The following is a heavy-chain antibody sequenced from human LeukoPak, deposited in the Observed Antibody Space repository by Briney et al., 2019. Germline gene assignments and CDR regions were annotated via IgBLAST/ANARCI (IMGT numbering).Heavy chain of an antibody. CDR1: GFTFSSYS. D-gene: IGHD3-10*01. J-gene: IGHJ4*02. V-gene: IGHV3-21*01. CDR2: ISSSSSYI. CDR3: ARDSRFGHYSDY. Sequence: GGSLRLSCAASGFTFSSYSMNWVRQAPGKGLEWVSSISSSSSYIYYADSVKGRFTISRDNAKNSLYLQMNSLRAEDTAVYYCARDSRFGHYSDYWGQGTLVTVSS.